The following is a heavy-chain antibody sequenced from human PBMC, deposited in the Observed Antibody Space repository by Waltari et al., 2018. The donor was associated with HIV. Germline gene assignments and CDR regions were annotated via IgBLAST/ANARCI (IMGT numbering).Heavy chain of an antibody. V-gene: IGHV4-34*02. Sequence: QVQLQQWGAGLLKPSETLALTCAVYGGTLSDYYWSWIRQPPGKGLEVIGEIDQRRNTNYNPSLKGRVTISLDTSKNQFSLKLTSVTAADTALYYCATLRSITEGPPIDSWGQGTLVTVSS. CDR2: IDQRRNT. J-gene: IGHJ4*02. CDR3: ATLRSITEGPPIDS. CDR1: GGTLSDYY. D-gene: IGHD2-15*01.